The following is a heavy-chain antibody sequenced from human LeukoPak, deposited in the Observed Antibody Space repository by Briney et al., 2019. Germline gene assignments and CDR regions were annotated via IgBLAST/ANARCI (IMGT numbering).Heavy chain of an antibody. V-gene: IGHV1-69*13. D-gene: IGHD3-22*01. Sequence: SVKVSCKASGDSFTNYAIVWVRQAPGQGLEWMGGIVPGFHTTDYAQRFQDRLIITADESTTTAYMELSSLRPDDTAMYYCARWDAHYHEGDNWFDPWGQGTLVTVSS. CDR1: GDSFTNYA. CDR3: ARWDAHYHEGDNWFDP. CDR2: IVPGFHTT. J-gene: IGHJ5*02.